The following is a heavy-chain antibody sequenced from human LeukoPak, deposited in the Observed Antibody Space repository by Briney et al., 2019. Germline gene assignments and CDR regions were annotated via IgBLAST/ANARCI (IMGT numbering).Heavy chain of an antibody. J-gene: IGHJ5*02. D-gene: IGHD1-26*01. V-gene: IGHV1-69*06. CDR3: ARSGALWEGDWFDP. CDR2: IIPLFGTA. Sequence: ASVKVSCKASGGTFSSFVISWVRQAPGQGLEWMGGIIPLFGTANYAQKFQGRVTIIADKSTSTAYMELSSLRSEDTAVYYCARSGALWEGDWFDPWGQGTLVTVSS. CDR1: GGTFSSFV.